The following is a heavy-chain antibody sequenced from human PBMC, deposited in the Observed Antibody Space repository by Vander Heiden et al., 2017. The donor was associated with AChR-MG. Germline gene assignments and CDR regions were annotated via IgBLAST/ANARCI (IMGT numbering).Heavy chain of an antibody. V-gene: IGHV3-33*01. CDR1: GVTFSNYA. J-gene: IGHJ4*02. D-gene: IGHD4-17*01. CDR2: TWYDGSNI. Sequence: QVKLVESGGGVVQPGRSLRLSCAASGVTFSNYAIHWVRQAPGRGLEWVADTWYDGSNIYYGDSVKGRFTVSRDYWKNTVFLQMNSLRVEDTAVYYCTIEREVRGDHGWFDDWGQGTLVIGSS. CDR3: TIEREVRGDHGWFDD.